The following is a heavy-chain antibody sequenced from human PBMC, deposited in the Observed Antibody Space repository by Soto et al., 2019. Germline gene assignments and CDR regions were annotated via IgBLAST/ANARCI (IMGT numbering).Heavy chain of an antibody. CDR2: ISSSSSTI. CDR3: ASDGGPYYYGSGSYYSFDY. CDR1: GFTFSSYS. V-gene: IGHV3-48*02. J-gene: IGHJ4*02. D-gene: IGHD3-10*01. Sequence: PGGSLRLSCAASGFTFSSYSMNWVRQAPGKGLEWVSYISSSSSTIYYADSVKGRFTISRDNAKNSLYLQMNSLRDEDTAVYYCASDGGPYYYGSGSYYSFDYWGQGTLVTVSS.